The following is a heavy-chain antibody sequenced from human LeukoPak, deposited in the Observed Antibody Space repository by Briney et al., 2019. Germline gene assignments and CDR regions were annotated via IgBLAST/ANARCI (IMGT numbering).Heavy chain of an antibody. V-gene: IGHV1-46*01. J-gene: IGHJ4*02. CDR2: IKPSGGST. CDR1: GYTFTSYY. Sequence: ASVKVSCKASGYTFTSYYMYWVRQAPGQGLEWMGIIKPSGGSTSYAQKFQGRATMTADTSTDTAYMELSSLTSDDTAVYYCVTDPYTTTDDNNFEPQGDYWGQGTLVTVSS. D-gene: IGHD5-24*01. CDR3: VTDPYTTTDDNNFEPQGDY.